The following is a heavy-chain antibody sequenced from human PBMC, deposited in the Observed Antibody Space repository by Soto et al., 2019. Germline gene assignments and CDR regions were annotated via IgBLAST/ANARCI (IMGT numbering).Heavy chain of an antibody. J-gene: IGHJ4*02. Sequence: EVQLVESGGGLVQPGGSLRLSCAASGFTFSRYWMHWVRQAPGKGLVWVSHINSDGSFTNYADSVKGRVTISRNNAKNTLFLQMNSLREDDTAVYYCASGKIAVAGIDYWGQGTLVTVSS. CDR2: INSDGSFT. D-gene: IGHD6-19*01. CDR1: GFTFSRYW. V-gene: IGHV3-74*01. CDR3: ASGKIAVAGIDY.